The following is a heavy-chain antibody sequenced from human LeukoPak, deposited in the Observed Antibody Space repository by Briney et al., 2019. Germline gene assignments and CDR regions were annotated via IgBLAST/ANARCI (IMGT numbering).Heavy chain of an antibody. Sequence: ASVKVSCKASGYTFTSYGISWVRQAPGQGLEWMGWISAYNGNTNYAQKLQGRVTMTTDTSTSTAYMELRGLRSDDTAVYYCARVGLRYFDWLSTGFDPWGQGTLVTVSS. V-gene: IGHV1-18*04. D-gene: IGHD3-9*01. CDR3: ARVGLRYFDWLSTGFDP. CDR2: ISAYNGNT. CDR1: GYTFTSYG. J-gene: IGHJ5*02.